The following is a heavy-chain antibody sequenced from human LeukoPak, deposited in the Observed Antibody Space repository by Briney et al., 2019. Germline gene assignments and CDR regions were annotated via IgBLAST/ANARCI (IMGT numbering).Heavy chain of an antibody. Sequence: GGSLRLSCAASGFTFSSYAMHWVRQAPGKGLEWVAVISKDGSTKYYADSVKGRFTVSRDNSKNTLFLQMSSLSFDDTAVYYCARVDPIVGATSPFDYWGQGTPVTVSS. V-gene: IGHV3-30-3*01. D-gene: IGHD1-26*01. CDR2: ISKDGSTK. CDR3: ARVDPIVGATSPFDY. CDR1: GFTFSSYA. J-gene: IGHJ4*02.